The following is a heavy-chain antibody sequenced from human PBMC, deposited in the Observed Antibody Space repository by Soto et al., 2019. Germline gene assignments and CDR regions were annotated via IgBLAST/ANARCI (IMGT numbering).Heavy chain of an antibody. D-gene: IGHD3-3*01. CDR2: ISSSGSTI. Sequence: PGGSLRLSCAASGFTFSSYEMNWVRQAPGKGLKWVSYISSSGSTIYYADSVKGRFTISRDNAKNSLYLQMNSLRAEDTAVYYCARDQYPHDFWSGYPIPHYGMDVWGQGTTVTVSS. CDR1: GFTFSSYE. J-gene: IGHJ6*02. CDR3: ARDQYPHDFWSGYPIPHYGMDV. V-gene: IGHV3-48*03.